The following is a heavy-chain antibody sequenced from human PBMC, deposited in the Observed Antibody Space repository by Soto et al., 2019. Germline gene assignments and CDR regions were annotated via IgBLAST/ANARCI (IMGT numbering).Heavy chain of an antibody. V-gene: IGHV3-23*01. CDR3: AKDGYCSSTSCYTDAFDI. J-gene: IGHJ3*02. D-gene: IGHD2-2*02. CDR2: ISGSGGST. Sequence: GGSLRLSCAASGFTFSSYAMSWVRQAPGKGLEWVSAISGSGGSTYYADSVKGRFTISRDNSKNTLYLQMNSLRAEDTAVYYCAKDGYCSSTSCYTDAFDIWGQGTMVPVSS. CDR1: GFTFSSYA.